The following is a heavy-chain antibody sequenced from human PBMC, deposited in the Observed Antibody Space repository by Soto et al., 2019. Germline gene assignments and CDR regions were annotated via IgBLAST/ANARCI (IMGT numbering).Heavy chain of an antibody. D-gene: IGHD6-19*01. CDR3: ARPPGYISDWYYFDL. Sequence: QVQLVQSGAEVKKPGASVKVSCEASGYTFIDYYMHWVRQAPGQGFEWMGRISPKSGCTNYAQKFQGRVTMTWDTSLNTAYTELSSLMSEDTAVYYCARPPGYISDWYYFDLWGQGTLVTVSS. J-gene: IGHJ4*02. CDR1: GYTFIDYY. V-gene: IGHV1-2*02. CDR2: ISPKSGCT.